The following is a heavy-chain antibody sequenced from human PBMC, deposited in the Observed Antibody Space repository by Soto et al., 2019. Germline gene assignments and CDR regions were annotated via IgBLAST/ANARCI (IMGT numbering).Heavy chain of an antibody. CDR3: ARDVPYDSSGYYRTRYYYYYGMDV. Sequence: QVQLVESGGGVVQPGRSLRLSCAASGFTFSSYAMHWVRQAPGKGLEWVAGISYDGSNKYYAYSVKGRFTISRSNSKNTLYLKMNSLRAEETAVYYCARDVPYDSSGYYRTRYYYYYGMDVWGQGTTVTVSS. CDR1: GFTFSSYA. V-gene: IGHV3-30-3*01. J-gene: IGHJ6*02. D-gene: IGHD3-22*01. CDR2: ISYDGSNK.